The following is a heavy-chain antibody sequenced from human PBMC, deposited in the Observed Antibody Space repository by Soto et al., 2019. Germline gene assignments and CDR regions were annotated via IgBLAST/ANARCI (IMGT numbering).Heavy chain of an antibody. V-gene: IGHV4-34*01. CDR3: ARDQLLSSQWFDP. CDR2: INHSGST. J-gene: IGHJ5*02. Sequence: SETLSLTCAVYGGSFSGYYWSWIRQPPGKGLEWIGEINHSGSTNYNPSLKSRVTISVDTSKNQFSLKLSSVTAADTAVYYCARDQLLSSQWFDPWGQGTLVTVSS. CDR1: GGSFSGYY. D-gene: IGHD2-2*01.